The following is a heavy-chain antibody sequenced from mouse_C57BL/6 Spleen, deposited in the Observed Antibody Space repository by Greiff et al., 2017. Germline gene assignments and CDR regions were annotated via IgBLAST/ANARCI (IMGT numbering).Heavy chain of an antibody. D-gene: IGHD1-1*01. Sequence: EVKVVESGPELVKPGASVKISCKASGYSFTDYNMNWVKQSNGKSLEWIGVINPNYGTTSYNQKFKGKATLTVDQSSSTAYMQLNSLTSEVSAVYYCARGDSSFAWFAYWGQGTLVTVSA. J-gene: IGHJ3*01. V-gene: IGHV1-39*01. CDR1: GYSFTDYN. CDR2: INPNYGTT. CDR3: ARGDSSFAWFAY.